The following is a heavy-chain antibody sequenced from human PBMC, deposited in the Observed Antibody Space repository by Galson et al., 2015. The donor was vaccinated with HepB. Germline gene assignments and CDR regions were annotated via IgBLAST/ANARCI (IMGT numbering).Heavy chain of an antibody. Sequence: TLSLTCTVSGGSISSSSYYWGWIRQPPGKGLEWIGSIYYSGSTYYNPSLKSRVTISVDTSKNQFSLKLSSVTAADTAVYYCARHSGEYYDFWSGLFDYWGQGTLVTVSS. CDR3: ARHSGEYYDFWSGLFDY. D-gene: IGHD3-3*01. J-gene: IGHJ4*02. V-gene: IGHV4-39*01. CDR2: IYYSGST. CDR1: GGSISSSSYY.